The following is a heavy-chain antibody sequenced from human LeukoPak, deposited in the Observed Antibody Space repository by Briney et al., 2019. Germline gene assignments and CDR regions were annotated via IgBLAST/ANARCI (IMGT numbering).Heavy chain of an antibody. J-gene: IGHJ6*02. V-gene: IGHV1-69*04. CDR2: IIPMVGIA. CDR1: GGTFRRND. CDR3: AGSSEVVAARGALYGMDV. D-gene: IGHD2-15*01. Sequence: GASVKVSCKASGGTFRRNDISWVRQAPGQGLEWMGRIIPMVGIANYAQKFQGRVTITADRSTSTAYMEVSSLRSEDTAVYYCAGSSEVVAARGALYGMDVWGQGTTVTVSS.